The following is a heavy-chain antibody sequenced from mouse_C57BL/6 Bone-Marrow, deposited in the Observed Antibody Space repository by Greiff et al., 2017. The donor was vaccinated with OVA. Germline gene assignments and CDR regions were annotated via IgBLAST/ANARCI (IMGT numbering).Heavy chain of an antibody. CDR2: IKPGSGGT. Sequence: QVQLQQSGAELVRPGTSVKVSCKASGYAFTNYLIEWVKQRPGQGLEWLGVIKPGSGGTNYNEKFKGKATLTADTSASTAYMQLSSLTSEDSAVYFCARSPWFANWGQGTLVTVSA. CDR1: GYAFTNYL. J-gene: IGHJ3*01. V-gene: IGHV1-54*01. CDR3: ARSPWFAN.